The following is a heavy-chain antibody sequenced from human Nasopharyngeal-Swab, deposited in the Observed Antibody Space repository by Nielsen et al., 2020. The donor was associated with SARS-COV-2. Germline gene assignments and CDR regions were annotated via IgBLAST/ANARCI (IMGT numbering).Heavy chain of an antibody. V-gene: IGHV3-23*01. CDR2: ISELGSGI. J-gene: IGHJ4*02. CDR1: GFSITTYG. CDR3: TRGLNGHIVQWNPSPY. Sequence: GSLRLSCAASGFSITTYGMTWVRQAPGKGLEWVSSISELGSGIYYADSVWGRLSISRDTSKNTVYLQMNTLRADDTALYFCTRGLNGHIVQWNPSPYWGQGTLVTVSS. D-gene: IGHD3-16*02.